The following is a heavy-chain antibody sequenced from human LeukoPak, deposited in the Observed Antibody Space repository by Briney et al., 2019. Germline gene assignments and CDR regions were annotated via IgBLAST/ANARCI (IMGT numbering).Heavy chain of an antibody. Sequence: SEPLSLTCTVSGGSISSSSYYWGWIRQPPGKGLEWIGSIYYSGTTYHHPSLQSRITISADTSQNQLSLKLSSVTAGDTAVYYCASRKLGNDYWGQGTLVTVSS. CDR2: IYYSGTT. CDR1: GGSISSSSYY. D-gene: IGHD7-27*01. V-gene: IGHV4-39*07. J-gene: IGHJ4*02. CDR3: ASRKLGNDY.